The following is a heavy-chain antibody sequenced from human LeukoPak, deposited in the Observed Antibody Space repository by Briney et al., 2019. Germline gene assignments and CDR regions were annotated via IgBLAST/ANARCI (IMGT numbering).Heavy chain of an antibody. CDR1: GFTVSSNY. D-gene: IGHD5-18*01. CDR3: AKGGLGGYSYGDAFDI. CDR2: IYSGGST. V-gene: IGHV3-53*01. J-gene: IGHJ3*02. Sequence: GGSLRLSCAASGFTVSSNYMSWVRQAPGKGLQWVSVIYSGGSTHYADSVKGRFTISRDNSKNTLYLQMNSLRAEDTAVYYCAKGGLGGYSYGDAFDIWGQGTMVTVSS.